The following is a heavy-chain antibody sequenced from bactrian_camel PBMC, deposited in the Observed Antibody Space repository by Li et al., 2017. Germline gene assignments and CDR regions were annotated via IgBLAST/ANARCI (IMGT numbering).Heavy chain of an antibody. D-gene: IGHD8*01. Sequence: HVQLVESGGGSVQPGGSLRLSCVASAYTRDSKYMAWHRQAQGKERELVSTIGRFDSTTYSDAVKGRFTISRDRSKNMLYLQMNSLKTEDTAVYYCAAVCGQLTHWGQGTQVTVS. CDR1: AYTRDSKY. V-gene: IGHV3S53*01. CDR2: IGRFDST. CDR3: AAVCGQLTH. J-gene: IGHJ4*01.